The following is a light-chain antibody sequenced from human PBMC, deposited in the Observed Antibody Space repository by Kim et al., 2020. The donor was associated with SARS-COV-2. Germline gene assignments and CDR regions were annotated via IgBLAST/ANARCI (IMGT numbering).Light chain of an antibody. CDR1: SSDICGSYNY. Sequence: QSALTQPASVSGSPGQSITISCTGTSSDICGSYNYVSWYQQHPGKAPKLMIYDVSNRPSGVSNRFSGSKSGNTASLTISGLQAEDEADYYCSSYTSSSTLVVFGGGTKLTVL. CDR3: SSYTSSSTLVV. CDR2: DVS. V-gene: IGLV2-14*03. J-gene: IGLJ2*01.